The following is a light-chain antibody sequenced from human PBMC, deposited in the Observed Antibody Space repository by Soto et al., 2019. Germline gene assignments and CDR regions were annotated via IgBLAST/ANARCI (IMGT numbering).Light chain of an antibody. CDR3: SSYRTSSSTPDVG. V-gene: IGLV2-14*01. Sequence: QSALTQPASVSGSPGQSITISCTGISSDVGGYNYVSWYQQHPGKAPKLMIYDVSNRPSGVSNRFSGSKSGNTASLTISGLQAEDEADYYCSSYRTSSSTPDVGFGGGTKLTVL. J-gene: IGLJ2*01. CDR1: SSDVGGYNY. CDR2: DVS.